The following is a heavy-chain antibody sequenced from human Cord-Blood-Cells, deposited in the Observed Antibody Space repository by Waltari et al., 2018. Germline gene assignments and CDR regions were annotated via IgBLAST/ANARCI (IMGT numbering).Heavy chain of an antibody. J-gene: IGHJ2*01. CDR2: IFPIFGKA. Sequence: QVQLVQSGAEVKKPGSSVKVSCKASGGTFSSYAISWVRQAAGQGGEWMGGIFPIFGKANYAQKFQGRVTITADKSTSTAYMELSSLRSEDTAVYYCATQNGDYWYFDLWGRGTLVTVSS. V-gene: IGHV1-69*06. CDR3: ATQNGDYWYFDL. CDR1: GGTFSSYA. D-gene: IGHD4-17*01.